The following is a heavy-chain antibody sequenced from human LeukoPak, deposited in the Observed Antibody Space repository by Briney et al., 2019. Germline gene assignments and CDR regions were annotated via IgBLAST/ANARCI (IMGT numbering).Heavy chain of an antibody. CDR1: GFTFSSYA. D-gene: IGHD2-15*01. CDR3: ARDLELGYCSGGSCYSGPFDY. J-gene: IGHJ4*02. V-gene: IGHV3-30*04. Sequence: GGSLRLSCAASGFTFSSYAMHWVRQAPGKGLEWVAVISYDGSNKYYADSVKGRFTISRDNSKNTLYLQMNSLRAEDTAVYYCARDLELGYCSGGSCYSGPFDYWGQGTLVTVSS. CDR2: ISYDGSNK.